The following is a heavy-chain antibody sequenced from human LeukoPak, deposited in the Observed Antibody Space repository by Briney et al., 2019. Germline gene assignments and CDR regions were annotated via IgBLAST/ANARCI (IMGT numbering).Heavy chain of an antibody. CDR2: ISGSGGST. Sequence: GGSLRLSCAASGFTFSSYAMSWVRQAPGMGLEWVSAISGSGGSTYYADSVKGRFTISRDNSKNTLYLQMNSLRAEDTAVYYCAKLLLTGYYNSYYFDYWGQGTLVTVSS. D-gene: IGHD3-9*01. CDR1: GFTFSSYA. CDR3: AKLLLTGYYNSYYFDY. J-gene: IGHJ4*02. V-gene: IGHV3-23*01.